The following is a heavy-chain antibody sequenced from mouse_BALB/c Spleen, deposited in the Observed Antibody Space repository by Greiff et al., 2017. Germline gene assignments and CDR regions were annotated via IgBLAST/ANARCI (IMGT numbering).Heavy chain of an antibody. CDR2: IDPANGNT. Sequence: VQLKESGAELVKPGASVKLSCTASGFNIKDTYMHWVKQRPEQGLEWIGRIDPANGNTKYDPKFQGKATITADTSSNTAYLQLSSLTSEDTAVYYCARDDYGWFAYWGQGTLVTVSA. J-gene: IGHJ3*01. V-gene: IGHV14-3*02. CDR1: GFNIKDTY. CDR3: ARDDYGWFAY. D-gene: IGHD2-4*01.